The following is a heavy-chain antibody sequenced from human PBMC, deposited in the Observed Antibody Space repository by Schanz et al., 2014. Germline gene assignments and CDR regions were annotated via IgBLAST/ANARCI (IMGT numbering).Heavy chain of an antibody. V-gene: IGHV3-66*01. CDR1: GFTFSSYA. Sequence: VQLLESGGGLVQPGGSLRLSCAGSGFTFSSYAMSWVRQAPGKGLEWVSIIYTDGSTYYADSVRDRFTISRDNSKNMLYLQINNLRAEDTAVYYCARGTDTAMEHRPFDYWGQGTLVTVSS. CDR2: IYTDGST. J-gene: IGHJ4*02. CDR3: ARGTDTAMEHRPFDY. D-gene: IGHD5-18*01.